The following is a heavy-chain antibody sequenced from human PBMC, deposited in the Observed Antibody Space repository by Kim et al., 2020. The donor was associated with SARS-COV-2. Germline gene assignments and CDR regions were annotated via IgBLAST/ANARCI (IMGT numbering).Heavy chain of an antibody. CDR3: AKEEGGSGSYYNYASAFDI. Sequence: GGSLRLSCAASGFTFSSYAMSWVRQAPGKGLEWVSAISGSGGSTYYADSVKGRFTISRDNSKNTLYLQMNSLRAEDTAVYYCAKEEGGSGSYYNYASAFDIWGQGTMVTVSS. V-gene: IGHV3-23*01. J-gene: IGHJ3*02. D-gene: IGHD3-10*01. CDR1: GFTFSSYA. CDR2: ISGSGGST.